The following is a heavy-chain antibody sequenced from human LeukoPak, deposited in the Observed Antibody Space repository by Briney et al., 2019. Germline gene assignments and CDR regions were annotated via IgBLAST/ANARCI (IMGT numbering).Heavy chain of an antibody. CDR1: GYTFTGYY. D-gene: IGHD2-2*01. CDR3: ASSYCSSTSCQGHWFDP. J-gene: IGHJ5*02. Sequence: ASVKVSCKASGYTFTGYYMHWVRQAPGQGLEWMGWINPNSGGTNYAQKLQGRVTMTTDTSTSTAYMELRSLRSDDTAVYYCASSYCSSTSCQGHWFDPWGQGTLVTVSS. V-gene: IGHV1-2*02. CDR2: INPNSGGT.